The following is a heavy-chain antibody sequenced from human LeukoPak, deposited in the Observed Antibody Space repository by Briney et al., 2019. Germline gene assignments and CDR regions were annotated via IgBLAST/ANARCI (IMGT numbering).Heavy chain of an antibody. CDR2: IIPIFGTA. J-gene: IGHJ4*02. D-gene: IGHD2-15*01. Sequence: GSSVKVSCKASGDTFSSYAISWVRQAPGQGLEWMGGIIPIFGTANYAQKFQGRVTITADESTSTAYMELSSLRSEDTAVYYCARGVGYCSGGSCREYYFDYWGQGTLVTVSS. V-gene: IGHV1-69*01. CDR1: GDTFSSYA. CDR3: ARGVGYCSGGSCREYYFDY.